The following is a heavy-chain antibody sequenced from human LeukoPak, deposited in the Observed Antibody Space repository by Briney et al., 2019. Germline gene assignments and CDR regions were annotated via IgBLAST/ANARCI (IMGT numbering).Heavy chain of an antibody. V-gene: IGHV3-15*01. CDR3: SVIVVTWFDP. D-gene: IGHD3-22*01. Sequence: PGGSLRLSCAASGFTFSNAWMSWVRQAPGKGLEWVGRIKSKTDGGTTDYAAPVKGRFTISRDDSKNTLYLQMNRLKTEDTTVYYCSVIVVTWFDPWGQGTLVTVSS. CDR1: GFTFSNAW. J-gene: IGHJ5*02. CDR2: IKSKTDGGTT.